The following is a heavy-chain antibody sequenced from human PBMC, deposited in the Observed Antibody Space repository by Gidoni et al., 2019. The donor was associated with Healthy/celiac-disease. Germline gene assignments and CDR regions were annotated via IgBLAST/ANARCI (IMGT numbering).Heavy chain of an antibody. D-gene: IGHD4-17*01. V-gene: IGHV1-24*01. CDR2: FDPEDGET. CDR3: ATEATVTTSGKYYYYGMDV. Sequence: QVQLVQSGAEVKKPGASVKISCKVSGYTLTAFSMPWVRQAPGKGLEWMGGFDPEDGETIYAQKFQGRVTMTEDTSTDTAYMELSSLRSEDTAVYYCATEATVTTSGKYYYYGMDVWGQGTTVTVSS. J-gene: IGHJ6*02. CDR1: GYTLTAFS.